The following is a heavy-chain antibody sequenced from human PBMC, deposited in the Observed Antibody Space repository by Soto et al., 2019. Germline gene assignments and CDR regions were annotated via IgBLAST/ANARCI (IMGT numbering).Heavy chain of an antibody. D-gene: IGHD2-21*01. CDR2: FYYTGNT. CDR1: GDSISSGPYY. V-gene: IGHV4-39*01. J-gene: IGHJ4*02. CDR3: SRLGDASSLGFLSFDY. Sequence: ETLSLTCTVSGDSISSGPYYWGWIRQPPGKGLERIGSFYYTGNTYYNPSLKSRVTISEGASKSHLSLKLSSVTAAETTVYYCSRLGDASSLGFLSFDYWVQGILVTDSS.